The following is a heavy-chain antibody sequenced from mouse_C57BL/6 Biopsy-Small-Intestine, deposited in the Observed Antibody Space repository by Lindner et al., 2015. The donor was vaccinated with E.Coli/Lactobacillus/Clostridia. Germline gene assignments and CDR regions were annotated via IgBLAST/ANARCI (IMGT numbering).Heavy chain of an antibody. D-gene: IGHD2-10*01. J-gene: IGHJ2*01. CDR3: ARSYYDNLDY. CDR2: INPITGGT. CDR1: GYSFTGYY. V-gene: IGHV1-42*01. Sequence: VQLQESGPELVKPGASVKISCKASGYSFTGYYMNWVKQSPEKSLEWIGEINPITGGTTYNQKFKAKATLTVDKSSSTAYMQLKSLTSEDSAVYYCARSYYDNLDYWGQGTILTASS.